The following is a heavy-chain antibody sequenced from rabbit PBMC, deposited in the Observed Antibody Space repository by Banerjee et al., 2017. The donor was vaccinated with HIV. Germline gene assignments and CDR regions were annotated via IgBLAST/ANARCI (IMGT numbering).Heavy chain of an antibody. Sequence: QEQLEESGGGLVQPGGSLTLSCKASGFDFSSYYMSWVRQAPGKGLEWIACIYADGSGYYASWAKGRFTISKTSSTTVTLQMTSLTAADTATYFCTRAFNLWGPGTLVTVS. CDR2: IYADGSG. CDR3: TRAFNL. J-gene: IGHJ4*01. V-gene: IGHV1S45*01. CDR1: GFDFSSYYM.